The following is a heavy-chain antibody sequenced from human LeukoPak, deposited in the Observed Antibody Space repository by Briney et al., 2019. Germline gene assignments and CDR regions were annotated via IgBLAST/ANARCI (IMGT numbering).Heavy chain of an antibody. J-gene: IGHJ4*02. CDR1: GGSISSGGYY. V-gene: IGHV4-30-2*01. D-gene: IGHD3-10*01. Sequence: SQTLSLTCTVSGGSISSGGYYWSWIRQPPGKGLEWIGYIYHSGSTYYNPSLKSRVTISVDRSKNQFSLKLSSVTAADTAVYYCARGGRVRGVIMMTLSYFDYWGQGTLVTVSS. CDR2: IYHSGST. CDR3: ARGGRVRGVIMMTLSYFDY.